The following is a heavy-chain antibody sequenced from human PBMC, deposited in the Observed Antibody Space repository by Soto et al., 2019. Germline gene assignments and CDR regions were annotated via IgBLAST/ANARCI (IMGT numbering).Heavy chain of an antibody. CDR1: GYTFNKYG. CDR3: ARGRGVVVPAGTPDAFDV. CDR2: ISAYNDYT. J-gene: IGHJ3*01. V-gene: IGHV1-18*01. Sequence: ASVNVSCKASGYTFNKYGFNWVRQAPGQGLEWMGRISAYNDYTNFAQKFQGRVTLTTDASTNTAYMELKILRSDDTAIYYCARGRGVVVPAGTPDAFDVWGQGTMVTVSS. D-gene: IGHD6-13*01.